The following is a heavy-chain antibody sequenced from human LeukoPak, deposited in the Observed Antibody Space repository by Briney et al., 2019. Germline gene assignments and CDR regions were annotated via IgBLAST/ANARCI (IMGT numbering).Heavy chain of an antibody. D-gene: IGHD3-10*01. CDR2: ISYEGSNN. Sequence: GRSLRLSCAASGFTFSSYAMDWVRQAPGKGLGWVAVISYEGSNNYYADSVKGRFTISRHNSKHTLYLQMNSLRAEDTAVYYCARESEPRLIWFVGGEHYYFDYWGQGTLVTVSS. V-gene: IGHV3-30-3*01. CDR3: ARESEPRLIWFVGGEHYYFDY. CDR1: GFTFSSYA. J-gene: IGHJ4*02.